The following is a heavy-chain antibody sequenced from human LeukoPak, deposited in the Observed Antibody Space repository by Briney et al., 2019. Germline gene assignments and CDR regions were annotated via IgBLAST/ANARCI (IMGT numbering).Heavy chain of an antibody. Sequence: SETLSLTCTVSGGSISNYYSNWIRQPPGKGLERIGYISYSGSTNYNPSLKSRVTISVDTSKNQFSLKLSSVTAADTAVYYCARSLNYYYYYMDVWGKGTTVTVSS. CDR2: ISYSGST. J-gene: IGHJ6*03. CDR1: GGSISNYY. CDR3: ARSLNYYYYYMDV. V-gene: IGHV4-59*01.